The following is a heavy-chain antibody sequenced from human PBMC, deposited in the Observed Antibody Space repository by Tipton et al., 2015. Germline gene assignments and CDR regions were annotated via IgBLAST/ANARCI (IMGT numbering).Heavy chain of an antibody. D-gene: IGHD3-10*01. CDR3: ARDRVYDNHERHMGKIDAFDV. CDR2: VAYTGDET. V-gene: IGHV3-23*01. CDR1: GFTFTRYA. Sequence: GSLRLSCEASGFTFTRYAMSWARQAPGKRLEWGSIVAYTGDETYYADSVTGRFTISRDNSKNTLSLQMNRLRAEDTAMYYCARDRVYDNHERHMGKIDAFDVWGQGTMVTVSA. J-gene: IGHJ3*01.